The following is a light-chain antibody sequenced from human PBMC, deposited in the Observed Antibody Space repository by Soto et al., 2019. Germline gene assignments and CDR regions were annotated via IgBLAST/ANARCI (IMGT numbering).Light chain of an antibody. CDR2: AAS. CDR1: QSISNY. CDR3: QQSYGTPLT. V-gene: IGKV1-39*01. Sequence: DMEMTHSPLSLSASVGDRVTITCRASQSISNYLNWYQHKPGKVPKLLIYAASSLQSGVPTRFSGSGSGTDFTLTINSLQPEDFATYYCQQSYGTPLTFGGGTKIEIK. J-gene: IGKJ4*01.